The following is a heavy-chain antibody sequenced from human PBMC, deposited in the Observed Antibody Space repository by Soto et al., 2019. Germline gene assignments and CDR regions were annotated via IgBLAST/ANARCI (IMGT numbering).Heavy chain of an antibody. CDR3: AKDHGGPPRYSSSWSQREYNWFDP. Sequence: GASVKVSCKASGYSLSGYYLHWVRQAPGQGPEWMGWINPNSGGTKYVQKFQGRVTMTRDTSISTVYLELSRLRSDDTAVYYCAKDHGGPPRYSSSWSQREYNWFDPWGQGTLVTVSS. CDR2: INPNSGGT. CDR1: GYSLSGYY. D-gene: IGHD6-13*01. V-gene: IGHV1-2*02. J-gene: IGHJ5*02.